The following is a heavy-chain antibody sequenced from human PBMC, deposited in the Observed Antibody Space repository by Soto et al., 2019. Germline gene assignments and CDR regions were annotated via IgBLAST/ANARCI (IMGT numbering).Heavy chain of an antibody. CDR3: ARAMAVAATSSYGMDV. V-gene: IGHV3-33*01. Sequence: QVQLVESGGGVVQPGRSLRLSCAASGFTFSSYGMHCVRQAPGKGLEWVAVIWYDGSNKYYADSVKGRFTISRDNSKNTLYLQMNSLRAEDTAVYYCARAMAVAATSSYGMDVWGQGTTVTVSS. D-gene: IGHD6-19*01. CDR2: IWYDGSNK. J-gene: IGHJ6*02. CDR1: GFTFSSYG.